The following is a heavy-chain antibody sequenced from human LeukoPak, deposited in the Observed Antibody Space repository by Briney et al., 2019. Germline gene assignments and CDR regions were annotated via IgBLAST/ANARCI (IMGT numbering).Heavy chain of an antibody. D-gene: IGHD3-10*01. Sequence: SETLSLTCAVSGGSISSFYWTWLRQSPGKGLEWIGQVYFTGTSDYNPSLKSRVAILVNTSKNQFFLQLSSMNATDTAIYYCARRGAMVRGAAYHFDYWGQGILVTVSS. J-gene: IGHJ4*02. CDR1: GGSISSFY. CDR2: VYFTGTS. V-gene: IGHV4-59*08. CDR3: ARRGAMVRGAAYHFDY.